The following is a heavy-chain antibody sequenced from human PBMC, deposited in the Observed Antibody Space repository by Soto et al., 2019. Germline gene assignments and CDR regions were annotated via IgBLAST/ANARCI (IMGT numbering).Heavy chain of an antibody. CDR3: ARISAAVSNAFDI. CDR1: GFSFSDHY. Sequence: GGSLRLSCVGSGFSFSDHYMDWVRQAPGKGLEWVGRSRNRPKKYTTEYAASVKGRFTVSRDDSKNSLYLQMNSLTTEDTALYYCARISAAVSNAFDIWGRGTMVTVSS. D-gene: IGHD6-13*01. V-gene: IGHV3-72*01. CDR2: SRNRPKKYTT. J-gene: IGHJ3*02.